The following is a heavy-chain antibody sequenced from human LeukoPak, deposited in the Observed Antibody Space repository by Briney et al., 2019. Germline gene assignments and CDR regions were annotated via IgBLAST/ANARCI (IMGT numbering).Heavy chain of an antibody. Sequence: LAGGSLRLSCAASGFTFSSYSMNWVRQAPGKGLEWIADITISGHTKNYADSVKGRFTISRDNARSSLYLQMNSLRVEDTGVFYCARGDPHADLWGQGTLVTVSS. V-gene: IGHV3-48*04. J-gene: IGHJ5*02. CDR2: ITISGHTK. CDR3: ARGDPHADL. CDR1: GFTFSSYS.